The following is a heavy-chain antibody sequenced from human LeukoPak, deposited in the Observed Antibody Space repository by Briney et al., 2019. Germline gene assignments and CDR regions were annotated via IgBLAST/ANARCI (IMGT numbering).Heavy chain of an antibody. CDR2: IYPGDSDT. Sequence: GESLQISCKGSGYSFTSYWIGWVRQMPGKGLEWMGIIYPGDSDTRYSPSFQGQGTISADKSISTAYLQWSSLKASDTAMYYCARRNGYYYYYMDVWGKGTTVTVSS. CDR1: GYSFTSYW. J-gene: IGHJ6*03. D-gene: IGHD2-8*01. CDR3: ARRNGYYYYYMDV. V-gene: IGHV5-51*01.